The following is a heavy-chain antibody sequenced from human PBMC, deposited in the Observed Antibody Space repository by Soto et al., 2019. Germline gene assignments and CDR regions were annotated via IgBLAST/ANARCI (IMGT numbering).Heavy chain of an antibody. CDR3: TRAGYCTNGVCYTQESGAPIDY. Sequence: GGSLRLSCTASGFTFGDYAMSWFRQAPGKGLEWVGFIRSKAYGGTTEYAASVKGRFTISRDDSKSIAYLQMNSLKTEDTAVYYCTRAGYCTNGVCYTQESGAPIDYWGQGTLVTVSS. D-gene: IGHD2-8*01. CDR2: IRSKAYGGTT. J-gene: IGHJ4*02. CDR1: GFTFGDYA. V-gene: IGHV3-49*03.